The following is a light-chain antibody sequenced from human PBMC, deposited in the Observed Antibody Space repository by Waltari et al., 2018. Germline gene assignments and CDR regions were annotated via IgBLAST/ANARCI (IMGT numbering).Light chain of an antibody. V-gene: IGKV3-15*01. CDR3: QQYNDWPPLT. CDR1: QSVINN. J-gene: IGKJ4*01. CDR2: GAS. Sequence: VMTQAPATLSVSPGERATLSCRASQSVINNLAWYQQKPGQSPRLLIYGASTRAPGVPPRFSGSGFGTEFTLTISSLQSEDLGVCFCQQYNDWPPLTFGGGTKVEIK.